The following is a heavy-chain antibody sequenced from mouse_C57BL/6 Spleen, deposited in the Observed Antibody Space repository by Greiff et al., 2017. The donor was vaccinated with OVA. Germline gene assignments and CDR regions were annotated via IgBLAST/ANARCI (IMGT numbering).Heavy chain of an antibody. CDR3: APFITTVVEEYFDV. J-gene: IGHJ1*03. D-gene: IGHD1-1*01. CDR2: IHPNSGST. CDR1: GYTFTSYW. Sequence: QVQLQQPGAELVKPGASVKLSCKASGYTFTSYWMHWVKQRPGQGLEWIGMIHPNSGSTNYNEKFKSKATLTVDKSSSTAYMQLSSLTSEDSAVYYCAPFITTVVEEYFDVWGTGTTVTVSS. V-gene: IGHV1-64*01.